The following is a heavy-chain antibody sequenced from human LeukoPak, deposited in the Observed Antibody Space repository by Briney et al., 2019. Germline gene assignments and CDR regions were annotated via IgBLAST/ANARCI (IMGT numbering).Heavy chain of an antibody. Sequence: PSETLSLTCAVYGGSFSGYYWSWIRQPPGKGLEWIGEINHSGSTNYNPSLKSRVTISVDTSKNQFSLKLSSVTAADTAVYYRARGLTVSHYFDYWGQGTLVTVSS. CDR3: ARGLTVSHYFDY. V-gene: IGHV4-34*01. CDR1: GGSFSGYY. CDR2: INHSGST. J-gene: IGHJ4*02. D-gene: IGHD4-11*01.